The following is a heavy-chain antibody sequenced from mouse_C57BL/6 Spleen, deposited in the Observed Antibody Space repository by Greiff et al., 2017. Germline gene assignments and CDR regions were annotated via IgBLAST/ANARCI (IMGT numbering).Heavy chain of an antibody. CDR2: IYPETGGT. J-gene: IGHJ4*01. CDR3: TRRGSTVVDAMDY. Sequence: QVQLQQSGAELVRPGASVTLSCKASGYTFTDYEMHWVKQTPVHGLEWIGAIYPETGGTAYNQKFKGKAILTADKSSSTAYMELRSLTSEDSAVYYGTRRGSTVVDAMDYWGQGTSVTVAS. CDR1: GYTFTDYE. V-gene: IGHV1-15*01. D-gene: IGHD1-1*01.